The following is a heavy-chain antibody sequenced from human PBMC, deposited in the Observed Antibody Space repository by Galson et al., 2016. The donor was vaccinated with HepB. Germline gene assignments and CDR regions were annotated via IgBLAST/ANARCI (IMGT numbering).Heavy chain of an antibody. V-gene: IGHV3-30*05. Sequence: SLRLPCAASGFPFGSYGLHWLRQAPGTGLHWVAYISYDGAHTYHADSVKGRFTISRDTPKNTLYLQMSGLTSEDTALYFCAKEGRGATCFGHWAPGIAVTVSP. CDR2: ISYDGAHT. CDR1: GFPFGSYG. J-gene: IGHJ1*01. CDR3: AKEGRGATCFGH. D-gene: IGHD1-26*01.